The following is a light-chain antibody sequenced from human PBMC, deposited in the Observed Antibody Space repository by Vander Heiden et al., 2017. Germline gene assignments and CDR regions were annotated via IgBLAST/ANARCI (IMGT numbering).Light chain of an antibody. V-gene: IGLV1-44*01. Sequence: QSVVTPPPSASGTPGQRVTVSCSGSSSNIGGNPVNWYQQLPGTAPKLLIYNNNQRPSGVTDRFSGSKSGTSASLAISGLQSEDEADYYCATWDDNVNGWVFGGGTKVTVL. CDR2: NNN. J-gene: IGLJ3*02. CDR1: SSNIGGNP. CDR3: ATWDDNVNGWV.